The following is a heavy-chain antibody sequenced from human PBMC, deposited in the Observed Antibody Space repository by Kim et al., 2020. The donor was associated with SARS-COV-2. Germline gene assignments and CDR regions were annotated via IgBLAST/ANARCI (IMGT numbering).Heavy chain of an antibody. Sequence: GESLKISCKGSGYSFTSYWISWVRQMPGKGLEWMGRIDPSDSYTNYSPSFQGHVTISADKSISTAYLQWSSLKASDTAMYYCARQGSMTTVADYYYYGMDVWGQGTTVTVSS. CDR2: IDPSDSYT. J-gene: IGHJ6*02. D-gene: IGHD4-17*01. CDR1: GYSFTSYW. CDR3: ARQGSMTTVADYYYYGMDV. V-gene: IGHV5-10-1*01.